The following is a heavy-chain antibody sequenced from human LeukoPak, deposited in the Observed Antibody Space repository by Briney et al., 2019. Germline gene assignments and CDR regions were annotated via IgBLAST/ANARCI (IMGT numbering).Heavy chain of an antibody. D-gene: IGHD2-2*01. CDR2: IYYSGST. CDR3: ARHKYPSPVRGDFDY. V-gene: IGHV4-39*01. Sequence: PSETLSLTCTVSGGSISSSSYFWGWIRQPPGKGLEWIGTIYYSGSTYYNPSLKSRLTISVDTSKNQFSLKLKSVTAADTAVYYCARHKYPSPVRGDFDYWGQGTLVTVSS. CDR1: GGSISSSSYF. J-gene: IGHJ4*02.